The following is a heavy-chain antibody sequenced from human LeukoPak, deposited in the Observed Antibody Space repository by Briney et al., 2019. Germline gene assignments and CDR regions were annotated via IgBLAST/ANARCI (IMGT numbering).Heavy chain of an antibody. CDR3: APRGDIEHSYVYGKWFDP. CDR1: GGSFSAYY. CDR2: INHSGSS. J-gene: IGHJ5*02. D-gene: IGHD5-18*01. Sequence: SETLSLTCAVYGGSFSAYYWTWIRQPPGKGLEWIGEINHSGSSNYNSSLRSRVAISVDTSYKQFSLRLNSVTAADTAVYYCAPRGDIEHSYVYGKWFDPWGQGTRVTVSS. V-gene: IGHV4-34*01.